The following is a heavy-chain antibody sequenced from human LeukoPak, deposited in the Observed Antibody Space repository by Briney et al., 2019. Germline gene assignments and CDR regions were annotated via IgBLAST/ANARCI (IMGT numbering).Heavy chain of an antibody. Sequence: PGGSLRLSCAASGFIFSTYSMNWVRQAPGKGLEWVSYISGSSIYTRYADSVKGRFTISRDNAKNSLYLQMNSLRAEDTALYYCVRDISGYYFDYWGQGTLVTVPS. J-gene: IGHJ4*02. CDR1: GFIFSTYS. CDR2: ISGSSIYT. V-gene: IGHV3-21*05. CDR3: VRDISGYYFDY. D-gene: IGHD3-22*01.